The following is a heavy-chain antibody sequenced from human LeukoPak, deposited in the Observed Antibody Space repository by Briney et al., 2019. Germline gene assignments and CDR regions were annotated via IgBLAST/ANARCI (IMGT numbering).Heavy chain of an antibody. V-gene: IGHV3-23*01. CDR2: ISGNGGSA. CDR1: GFTFSSYG. Sequence: GGSLRLSCAASGFTFSSYGMHWVRQAPGKGLEWVSGISGNGGSAYYADSVKGRFTISRDNSRNTLYLQMNNLRPEDTAVYFCAKGGVLRFFDWLFSYDYWGQGSLVTVSA. D-gene: IGHD3-9*01. J-gene: IGHJ4*02. CDR3: AKGGVLRFFDWLFSYDY.